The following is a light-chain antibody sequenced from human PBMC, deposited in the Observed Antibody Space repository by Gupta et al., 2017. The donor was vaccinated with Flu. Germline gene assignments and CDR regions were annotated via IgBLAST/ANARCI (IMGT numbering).Light chain of an antibody. CDR2: SNN. CDR3: AAWDDSLNARV. V-gene: IGLV1-44*01. Sequence: QSVMTQPPSASGPPGPRATTSCSGSSSNIGSNTITWYQQLPGTAPKLLIHSNNQRPSGVPDRFSGSKSGTSASLAISGLQSEDEAGYFCAAWDDSLNARVFGGGTQLTVL. J-gene: IGLJ3*02. CDR1: SSNIGSNT.